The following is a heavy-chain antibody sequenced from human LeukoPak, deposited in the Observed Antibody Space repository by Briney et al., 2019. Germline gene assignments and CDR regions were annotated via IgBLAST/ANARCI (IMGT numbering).Heavy chain of an antibody. J-gene: IGHJ4*02. D-gene: IGHD3-22*01. Sequence: GGSLRLSCAASGFTLSSYWMSWVRPAPGEGLEWVANIKQDGSEKYYVDSVKGRFTISRDNAKNSLYLQMNSLRAEDTAVYYCARNIDSSGYGPCDYWGQGTLVTVSS. V-gene: IGHV3-7*01. CDR3: ARNIDSSGYGPCDY. CDR2: IKQDGSEK. CDR1: GFTLSSYW.